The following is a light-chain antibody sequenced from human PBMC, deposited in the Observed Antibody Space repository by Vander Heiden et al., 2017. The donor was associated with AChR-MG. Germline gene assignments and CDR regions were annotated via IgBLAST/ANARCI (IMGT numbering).Light chain of an antibody. J-gene: IGLJ3*02. Sequence: QSVLTQPPPVSGAPGQRAPNPRVGTNYMIGAGYGVQWYRHHPGAAPKVLIFRSVDRPSGVPDRFSGSKPGTSASLAITGLQAEDEAVYYCQSYDNGLSGWVFGGGTKVTVL. CDR1: NYMIGAGYG. CDR2: RSV. V-gene: IGLV1-40*01. CDR3: QSYDNGLSGWV.